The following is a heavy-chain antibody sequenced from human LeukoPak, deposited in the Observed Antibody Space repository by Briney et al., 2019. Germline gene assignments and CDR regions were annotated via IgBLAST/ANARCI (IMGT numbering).Heavy chain of an antibody. Sequence: SVKVSCKASGGTFSSYAISWVRQAPGQGLEWMGGIIPIFGTANYAQKFQGRVTITTDESTSTAYMELSSLRSEDTAVYYCARGQKYYDFWSGYSPQGGAAFDIWGQGTMVTVSS. CDR2: IIPIFGTA. J-gene: IGHJ3*02. CDR3: ARGQKYYDFWSGYSPQGGAAFDI. CDR1: GGTFSSYA. V-gene: IGHV1-69*05. D-gene: IGHD3-3*01.